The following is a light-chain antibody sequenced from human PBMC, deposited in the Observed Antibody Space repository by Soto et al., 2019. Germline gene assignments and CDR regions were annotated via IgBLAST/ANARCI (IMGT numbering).Light chain of an antibody. V-gene: IGKV3-11*01. J-gene: IGKJ4*01. Sequence: EIVLTQSPATLSLSPGERATLSCRASHSVNNYLAWYQQKPGQAPRLLIYDASNGATGIPARFSGGGSGTDLTLTISSLEPEDFAVYYCQQRGDWPLTVGGRTKVDI. CDR3: QQRGDWPLT. CDR2: DAS. CDR1: HSVNNY.